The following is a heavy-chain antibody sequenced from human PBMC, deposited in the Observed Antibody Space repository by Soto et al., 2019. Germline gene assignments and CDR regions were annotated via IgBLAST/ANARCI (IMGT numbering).Heavy chain of an antibody. CDR3: ARELLLWFGARRGNWFDP. D-gene: IGHD3-10*01. V-gene: IGHV4-31*03. CDR2: IYYSGST. J-gene: IGHJ5*02. Sequence: SETLSLTCTVSGGSISSGGYYWSWIRQHPGKGLEWIGYIYYSGSTYYNPSLKSRVTISVDTSKNQFSLKLSSVTAADTAVYYCARELLLWFGARRGNWFDPWGQGTPVTVSA. CDR1: GGSISSGGYY.